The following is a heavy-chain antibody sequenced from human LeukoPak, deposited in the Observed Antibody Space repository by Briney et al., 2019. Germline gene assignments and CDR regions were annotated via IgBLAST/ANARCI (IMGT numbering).Heavy chain of an antibody. Sequence: GGSLRLSCAASGFTFSSYGMSWVRQAPGKGLEWVSAISGSGGSTYYAVSVKGLFTISRDNSKNTLYLQMNSLRAEETAVYYCAKDLYVSSGWYLYYYYYMDVWGKETTV. CDR2: ISGSGGST. J-gene: IGHJ6*03. D-gene: IGHD6-19*01. V-gene: IGHV3-23*01. CDR3: AKDLYVSSGWYLYYYYYMDV. CDR1: GFTFSSYG.